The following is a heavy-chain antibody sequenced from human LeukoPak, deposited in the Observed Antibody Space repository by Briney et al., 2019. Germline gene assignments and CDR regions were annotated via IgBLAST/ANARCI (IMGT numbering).Heavy chain of an antibody. CDR3: VRDLSIPVAGHFDY. Sequence: GGSLRLSCAASGFTFSRYEMNWVRQAPGKGLEWVSYIGSSGSTIYYADSVKGRFTISRDNVKNSLYLQMNSLRAEDTAVYYCVRDLSIPVAGHFDYWGQGTLVTVSS. J-gene: IGHJ4*02. CDR1: GFTFSRYE. CDR2: IGSSGSTI. V-gene: IGHV3-48*03. D-gene: IGHD6-19*01.